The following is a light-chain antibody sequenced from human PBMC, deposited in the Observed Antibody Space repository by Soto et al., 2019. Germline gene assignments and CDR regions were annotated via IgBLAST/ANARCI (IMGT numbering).Light chain of an antibody. CDR2: DAS. Sequence: DIQMTQSPSTLSASIGDRVTITCRASQTISIYLAWCQHRPGEAPKLLIYDASTLESGVPARFSGSGSGTEFTLTISSLQPDGFATYYCQQYSSSSPTFGQGTKVEIQ. CDR1: QTISIY. J-gene: IGKJ1*01. CDR3: QQYSSSSPT. V-gene: IGKV1-5*01.